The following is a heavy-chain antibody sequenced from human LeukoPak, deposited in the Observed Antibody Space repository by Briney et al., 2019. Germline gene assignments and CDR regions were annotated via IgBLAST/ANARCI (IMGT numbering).Heavy chain of an antibody. CDR3: ARSSIAARGSVDY. Sequence: PGGSLRLSCAASGFTFSSYSMNWVRQAPGKGLEWVSSISSSSSYIYYADSVKGRFTISRDNAKNSLYLQMNSLRAEDTAVYYCARSSIAARGSVDYWGQGTLVTVSS. CDR1: GFTFSSYS. D-gene: IGHD6-6*01. CDR2: ISSSSSYI. V-gene: IGHV3-21*01. J-gene: IGHJ4*02.